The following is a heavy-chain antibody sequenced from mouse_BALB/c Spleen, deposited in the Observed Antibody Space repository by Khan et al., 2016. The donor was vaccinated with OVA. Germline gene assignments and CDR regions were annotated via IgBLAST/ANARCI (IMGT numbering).Heavy chain of an antibody. CDR3: ARDGYYYFDY. CDR1: GFTFSSFG. D-gene: IGHD2-3*01. J-gene: IGHJ2*01. V-gene: IGHV5-17*02. Sequence: VQLKESGGGLVQPGGSRKLSCAASGFTFSSFGMHWVRQAPEKGLEWVAYINSGSTTIYYADTVKGRFTISRDNPKNTLFLQMTSLRSEDTAMYYCARDGYYYFDYWGQGTTLTVSS. CDR2: INSGSTTI.